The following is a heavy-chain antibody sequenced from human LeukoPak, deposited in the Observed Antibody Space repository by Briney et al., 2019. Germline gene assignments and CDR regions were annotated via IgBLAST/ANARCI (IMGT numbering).Heavy chain of an antibody. V-gene: IGHV1-2*06. CDR2: IHPNSGGT. CDR1: GYTFTRYY. J-gene: IGHJ4*02. D-gene: IGHD5-12*01. Sequence: ASVKVSCKASGYTFTRYYMHWVRQAPGQGLEWMGRIHPNSGGTNYAQKFQGRVTMTRDTSISTAYMELSRLRSDDTAVYYCAYSTSGYDYYWGRGTLVTVSS. CDR3: AYSTSGYDYY.